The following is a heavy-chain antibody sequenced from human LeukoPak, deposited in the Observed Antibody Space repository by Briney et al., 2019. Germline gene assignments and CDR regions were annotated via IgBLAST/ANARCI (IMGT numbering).Heavy chain of an antibody. CDR2: TYYRSKWYN. V-gene: IGHV6-1*01. Sequence: SQTLSLTCAVSGDSISGDSAAWNWIRQSPSRGLEWLGRTYYRSKWYNDYALSVKSRITINPDTSKNQFSLQLNSVTPEDTAVYYCARVGVDGFDYWGQGTLVTVSS. CDR3: ARVGVDGFDY. J-gene: IGHJ4*02. D-gene: IGHD1-26*01. CDR1: GDSISGDSAA.